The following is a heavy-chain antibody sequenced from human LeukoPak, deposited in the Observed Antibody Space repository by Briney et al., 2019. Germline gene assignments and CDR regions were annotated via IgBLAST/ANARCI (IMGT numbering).Heavy chain of an antibody. D-gene: IGHD3-10*01. Sequence: PSETLSLTCTVSGYSISSGYYWGWIRQPPGKGLEWIGSIYHSGSTYYNPSLKSRVTISVDTSKNQFSLKLSSVTAADTAVYYCARGPRGLRGSPPFWFDPWGQGTLVTVSS. J-gene: IGHJ5*02. CDR2: IYHSGST. V-gene: IGHV4-38-2*02. CDR1: GYSISSGYY. CDR3: ARGPRGLRGSPPFWFDP.